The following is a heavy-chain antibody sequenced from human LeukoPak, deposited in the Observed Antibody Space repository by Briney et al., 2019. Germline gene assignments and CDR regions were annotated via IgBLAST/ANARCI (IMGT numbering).Heavy chain of an antibody. CDR2: ISGSGGSP. D-gene: IGHD3-10*01. V-gene: IGHV3-23*01. CDR3: ATDTPFAPITMVRGVINYGMDV. CDR1: GFTFGNYA. J-gene: IGHJ6*02. Sequence: PGGSLRLSCAASGFTFGNYAMTWVRQAPGEGLEWVSSISGSGGSPIYADSVKGRFTISRDNSENTLYLQLNSLRAEDTAVYYCATDTPFAPITMVRGVINYGMDVWGQGTTVTVSS.